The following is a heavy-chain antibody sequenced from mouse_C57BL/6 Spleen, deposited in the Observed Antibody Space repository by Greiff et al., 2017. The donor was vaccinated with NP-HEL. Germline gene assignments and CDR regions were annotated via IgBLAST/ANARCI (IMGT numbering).Heavy chain of an antibody. CDR3: ARMGTTVRDY. D-gene: IGHD1-1*01. Sequence: EVQLQQSGPELVKPGASVKISCKASGYSFTGYYMNWVKQSPEKSLEWIGEINPSTGGTTYNQKFKAKATLTVDKSSSTAYMQLKSLTSEDSAVYYCARMGTTVRDYWGQGTTLTVSS. CDR1: GYSFTGYY. J-gene: IGHJ2*01. V-gene: IGHV1-42*01. CDR2: INPSTGGT.